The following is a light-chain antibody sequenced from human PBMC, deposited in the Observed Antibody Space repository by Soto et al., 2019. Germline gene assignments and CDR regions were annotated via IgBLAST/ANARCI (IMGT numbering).Light chain of an antibody. CDR3: QQANSVPVT. CDR1: QGIRSW. V-gene: IGKV1D-12*01. CDR2: AAS. Sequence: DIQMTQSPSSVSAAVGARVTITCRASQGIRSWLAWYQQKPGKAPKLLIYAASKLQSGVPSRFSCSGSWTDVTLTISSLQPEDFATYYCQQANSVPVTFGQGTRLEIK. J-gene: IGKJ5*01.